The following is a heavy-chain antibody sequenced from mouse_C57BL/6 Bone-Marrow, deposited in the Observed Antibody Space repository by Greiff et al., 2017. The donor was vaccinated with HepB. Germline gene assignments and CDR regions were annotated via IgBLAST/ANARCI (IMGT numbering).Heavy chain of an antibody. V-gene: IGHV1-74*01. Sequence: QVQLQQPGAELVKPGASVKVSCKASGYTFTSYWMHWVKQRPGQGLEWIGRIHPSDSDTNYNQKFKGKATLTVDKSSSTAYMQLSSLTSEESAVYYCAIYPGHAYAMDYWGQGTSGNVSS. J-gene: IGHJ4*01. CDR3: AIYPGHAYAMDY. CDR1: GYTFTSYW. CDR2: IHPSDSDT.